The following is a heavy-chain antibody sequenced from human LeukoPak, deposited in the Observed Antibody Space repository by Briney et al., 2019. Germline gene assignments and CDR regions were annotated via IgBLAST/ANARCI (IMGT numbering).Heavy chain of an antibody. V-gene: IGHV3-53*01. CDR3: AREGEGGSYFQH. CDR2: IYSGGST. D-gene: IGHD2-21*01. J-gene: IGHJ1*01. CDR1: GFTVSSNY. Sequence: GGSLRLSCAASGFTVSSNYMSWVRQAPGKGLEWVSVIYSGGSTYYADSVKGRFTISRDNSKNTLYLQMNSLRAEGTAVYYCAREGEGGSYFQHWGQGTLVTVSS.